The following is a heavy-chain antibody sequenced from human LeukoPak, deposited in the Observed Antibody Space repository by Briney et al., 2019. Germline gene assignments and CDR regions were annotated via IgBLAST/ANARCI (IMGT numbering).Heavy chain of an antibody. CDR2: IFSSGTT. J-gene: IGHJ4*02. Sequence: SETLSLTCSVAGGSISSSSHYLGWIRQPPGKGLEWIGHIFSSGTTYYNPSLQSRVTISADTSKNQFCLKVNSVSAADTAVYYCARGNSGWPFDWWGPGSLVTVSS. D-gene: IGHD6-19*01. CDR3: ARGNSGWPFDW. V-gene: IGHV4-39*01. CDR1: GGSISSSSHY.